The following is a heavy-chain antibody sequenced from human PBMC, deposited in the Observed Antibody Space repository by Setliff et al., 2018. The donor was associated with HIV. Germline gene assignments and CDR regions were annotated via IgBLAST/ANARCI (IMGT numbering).Heavy chain of an antibody. V-gene: IGHV3-49*03. CDR2: VRGIAYGGTT. CDR3: TRDTLSRCFDY. Sequence: PGGSLRLSCTASGFSIDDYAMNWFRQAPGRGLEWVGLVRGIAYGGTTEYAASVKGRFTISRDDSKSIAYLQMNSLKTEDTAVYYCTRDTLSRCFDYWGQGTLVTVSS. CDR1: GFSIDDYA. D-gene: IGHD4-17*01. J-gene: IGHJ4*02.